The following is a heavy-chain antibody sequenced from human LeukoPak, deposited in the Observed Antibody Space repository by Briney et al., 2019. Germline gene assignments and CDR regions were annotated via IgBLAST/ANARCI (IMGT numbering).Heavy chain of an antibody. CDR3: ARWSPHTIFGVVIIGRYYMDV. CDR2: IYYSGST. D-gene: IGHD3-3*01. Sequence: SETLSLTCTVSGGSISSGDYYWSWIRQPPGKGLEWIGYIYYSGSTYYNPSLKSRVTISVDRSKNQFSLKLSSVTAADTAVYYCARWSPHTIFGVVIIGRYYMDVWGKGTTVTVSS. CDR1: GGSISSGDYY. J-gene: IGHJ6*03. V-gene: IGHV4-30-4*08.